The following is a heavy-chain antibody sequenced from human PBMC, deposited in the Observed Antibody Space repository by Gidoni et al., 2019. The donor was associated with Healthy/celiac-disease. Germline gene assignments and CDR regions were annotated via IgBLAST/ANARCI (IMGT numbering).Heavy chain of an antibody. V-gene: IGHV4-39*01. CDR2: IYYSGST. D-gene: IGHD3-22*01. J-gene: IGHJ3*02. CDR3: ASTNYYDSSGYYLDAFDI. Sequence: QLQLQESGPGLVKPSETLSLTCTVSGGSISRMSYYWGWIRQPPGKGLEWIGSIYYSGSTYYNPSLKSRVTISVDTSKNQFSLKLSSVTAADTAVYYCASTNYYDSSGYYLDAFDIWGQGTMVTVSS. CDR1: GGSISRMSYY.